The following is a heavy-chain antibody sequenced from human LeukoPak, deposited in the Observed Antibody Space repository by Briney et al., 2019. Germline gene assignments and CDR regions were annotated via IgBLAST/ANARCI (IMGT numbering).Heavy chain of an antibody. J-gene: IGHJ4*02. D-gene: IGHD3-22*01. V-gene: IGHV3-30*18. CDR3: AKDKGLITMIVEYDY. CDR2: ISYDGSNK. CDR1: GFTFSSYG. Sequence: GGSLRLSCAASGFTFSSYGMHWVRQAPGKGLEWVAVISYDGSNKYYADSVKGRFTISRDNSKNTLYLQMNSLRAEDTAVYYCAKDKGLITMIVEYDYWGQGTPVTVSS.